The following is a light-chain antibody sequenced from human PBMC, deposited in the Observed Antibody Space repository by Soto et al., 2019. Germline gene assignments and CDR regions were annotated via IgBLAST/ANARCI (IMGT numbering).Light chain of an antibody. Sequence: EIVLTQSPATLSLSPGERATLSCRASQGITRYLAWYQQKPGQAPRLLIYDASNRATGIPARFSGSGSGTDFTLTISSLEPEDFAMYYCQQRFNWPTWTFGKGTKVEIK. CDR3: QQRFNWPTWT. V-gene: IGKV3-11*01. J-gene: IGKJ1*01. CDR2: DAS. CDR1: QGITRY.